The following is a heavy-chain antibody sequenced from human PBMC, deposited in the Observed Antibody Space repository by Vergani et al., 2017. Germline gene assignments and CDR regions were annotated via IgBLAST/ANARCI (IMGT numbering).Heavy chain of an antibody. CDR1: GYSTSSGYH. CDR3: SRNRHHLVRGYNWFDP. V-gene: IGHV4-38-2*01. Sequence: QVQLQESGPGLVKPSETLSLTCAVSGYSTSSGYHWGWIRQPPGKGLEWIGSIYHSGSTYYNPSLKSRVTISVDTSKNQFSLKLSSVTAADTAVYYCSRNRHHLVRGYNWFDPWGQGTLVTVSS. J-gene: IGHJ5*02. CDR2: IYHSGST. D-gene: IGHD6-13*01.